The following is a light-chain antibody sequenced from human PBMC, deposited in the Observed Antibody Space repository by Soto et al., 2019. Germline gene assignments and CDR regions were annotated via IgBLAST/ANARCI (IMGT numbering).Light chain of an antibody. CDR3: TSYTTSSTVV. Sequence: QSVLTQPASVSGSLGQSITISCTGTRSDIGTYDLVSWYQQHPGKAPQLMIYDVTNRPSGVSNRFSGSKSGNTASLTISGLQAEDEADYYCTSYTTSSTVVIGGGTKLTVL. CDR1: RSDIGTYDL. V-gene: IGLV2-14*03. J-gene: IGLJ2*01. CDR2: DVT.